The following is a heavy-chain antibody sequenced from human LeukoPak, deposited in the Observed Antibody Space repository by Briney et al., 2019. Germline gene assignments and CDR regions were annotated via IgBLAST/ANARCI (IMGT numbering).Heavy chain of an antibody. CDR3: ARDGAYYDSSGYYYGFDY. CDR1: GGSISSYY. D-gene: IGHD3-22*01. J-gene: IGHJ4*02. Sequence: SETLSLTCTVSGGSISSYYWSWIRQPPGKGLEWIGYIYYSGSTNYNPSLKSRVTISVDTSKNQFSLKLSSVTAADTAVYYCARDGAYYDSSGYYYGFDYWGQGTLVTVSS. CDR2: IYYSGST. V-gene: IGHV4-59*01.